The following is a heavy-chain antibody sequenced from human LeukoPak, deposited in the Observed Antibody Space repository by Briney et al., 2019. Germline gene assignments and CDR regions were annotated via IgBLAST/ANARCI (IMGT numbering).Heavy chain of an antibody. CDR3: TRGSIAYYYMDV. D-gene: IGHD3-22*01. CDR1: GFTFTSYN. J-gene: IGHJ6*03. Sequence: GGSLRLSCAASGFTFTSYNMNWVRQAPGKGLEWVSSITSSSSYIYYADSVKGRFTISRDNAKNSLYLQMDSLRVEDTAVYYCTRGSIAYYYMDVWGKGTTVTISS. V-gene: IGHV3-21*04. CDR2: ITSSSSYI.